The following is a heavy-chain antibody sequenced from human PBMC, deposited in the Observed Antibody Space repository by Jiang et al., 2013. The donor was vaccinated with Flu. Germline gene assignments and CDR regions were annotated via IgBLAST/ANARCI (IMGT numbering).Heavy chain of an antibody. CDR2: MNPNSGNT. CDR3: ARGRDPDHDY. V-gene: IGHV1-8*01. J-gene: IGHJ4*02. Sequence: QGLEWMGWMNPNSGNTGYAQKFQGRVTMTRNTSISTAYMELSSLRSEDTAVYYCARGRDPDHDYWGQGTLVTVSS. D-gene: IGHD5-24*01.